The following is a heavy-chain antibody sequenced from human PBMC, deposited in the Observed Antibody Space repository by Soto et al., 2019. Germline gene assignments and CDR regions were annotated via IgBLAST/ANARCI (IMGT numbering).Heavy chain of an antibody. CDR2: IYYSGST. D-gene: IGHD5-12*01. V-gene: IGHV4-59*01. CDR1: GGSISSYY. CDR3: ARDREMATIRGAYNWFDP. Sequence: PSETLSLTCTDSGGSISSYYWSWIRQPPWKGLEWIGYIYYSGSTNYNPSLKSRVTISVDTSKNQFSLKLSSVTAADTAVYYCARDREMATIRGAYNWFDPWGQGTLVTVSS. J-gene: IGHJ5*02.